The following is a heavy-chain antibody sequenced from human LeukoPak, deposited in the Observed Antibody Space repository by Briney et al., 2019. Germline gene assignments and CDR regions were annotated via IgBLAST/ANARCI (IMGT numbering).Heavy chain of an antibody. V-gene: IGHV3-30*18. D-gene: IGHD1-1*01. Sequence: GRSLRLSCAASGFTFNSYGMNWVRQAPGKGLEWVATTSYDGSNKNYADSVKGRFTLSRDDSRNTVYLHLNNLRVEDTAVYYCAKASWVSNADAVLWGQGTLVTVSS. CDR3: AKASWVSNADAVL. CDR2: TSYDGSNK. CDR1: GFTFNSYG. J-gene: IGHJ4*02.